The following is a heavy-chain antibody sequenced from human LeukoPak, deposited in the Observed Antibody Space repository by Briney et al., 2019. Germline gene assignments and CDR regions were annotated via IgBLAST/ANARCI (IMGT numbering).Heavy chain of an antibody. D-gene: IGHD5-18*01. J-gene: IGHJ4*02. CDR1: AFTFRPYA. V-gene: IGHV3-23*01. CDR2: VSGSGGST. CDR3: AKGAASRGYTYVAN. Sequence: GGSLRLSCAASAFTFRPYAMIWVRQAPGKGLEWVSSVSGSGGSTYYADSVKGRFTISRDNSNNTLYLQMNSLRAEDTAVYYCAKGAASRGYTYVANWGQGTLVTVSS.